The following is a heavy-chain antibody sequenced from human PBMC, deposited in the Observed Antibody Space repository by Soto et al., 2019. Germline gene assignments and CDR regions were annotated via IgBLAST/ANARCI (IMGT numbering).Heavy chain of an antibody. CDR3: AKEAITMVRGVISYYGMDV. Sequence: EVQLVESGGGLVQPGRSLRLSCAASGFTFDDYAMHWVRPAPGKGLEWVSGISWNSGSIVYADSVKGRFTISRDNANNSLDLQMNSLRAEDTALYYCAKEAITMVRGVISYYGMDVWGQGTTGTVS. V-gene: IGHV3-9*01. D-gene: IGHD3-10*01. CDR1: GFTFDDYA. CDR2: ISWNSGSI. J-gene: IGHJ6*02.